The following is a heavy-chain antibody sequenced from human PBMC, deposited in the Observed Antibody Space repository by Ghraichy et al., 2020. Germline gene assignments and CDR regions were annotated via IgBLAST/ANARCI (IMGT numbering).Heavy chain of an antibody. Sequence: GGSLRLSCAASGFTFSSYWMTWVRQAPGKGLEWVANIKQDGSETYYVDSVKGRFTISRDNAKNSLYLQMNSLRAEDTAVYYCASRYYSSTSCYLYSYHYMDGWGEGTTVTVSS. D-gene: IGHD2-2*01. CDR1: GFTFSSYW. J-gene: IGHJ6*03. V-gene: IGHV3-7*01. CDR3: ASRYYSSTSCYLYSYHYMDG. CDR2: IKQDGSET.